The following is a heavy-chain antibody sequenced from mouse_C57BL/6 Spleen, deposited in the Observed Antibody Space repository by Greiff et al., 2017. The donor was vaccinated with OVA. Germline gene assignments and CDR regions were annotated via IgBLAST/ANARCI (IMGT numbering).Heavy chain of an antibody. J-gene: IGHJ3*01. V-gene: IGHV2-2*01. CDR1: GFSLTRYG. Sequence: VKLVESGPGLVQPSQSLSITCKVSGFSLTRYGVHWVSQSQGKGLEWLGVIWSGGSTDYNAAFISSLSISKDNSKSQVFFKMNSLHAVYTSINYCARNCGDPAWFAYWGQGTLVTVSA. CDR2: IWSGGST. CDR3: ARNCGDPAWFAY.